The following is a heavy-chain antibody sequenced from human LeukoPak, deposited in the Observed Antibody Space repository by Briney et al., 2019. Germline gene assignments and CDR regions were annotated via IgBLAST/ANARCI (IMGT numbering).Heavy chain of an antibody. V-gene: IGHV3-23*01. J-gene: IGHJ3*02. D-gene: IGHD6-19*01. Sequence: GGSLRLSCAASGFTFSSYGMSWVRQAPGKGLELVSAISGSGGSTYYADSVKGRFTISRDNSKNTLYLQMNSLRAEDTAVYYCAKESIAVAGTGDAFDIWGQGTMVTVSS. CDR2: ISGSGGST. CDR3: AKESIAVAGTGDAFDI. CDR1: GFTFSSYG.